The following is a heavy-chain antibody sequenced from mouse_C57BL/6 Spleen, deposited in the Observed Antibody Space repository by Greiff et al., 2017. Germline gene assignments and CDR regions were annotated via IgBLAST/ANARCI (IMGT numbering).Heavy chain of an antibody. D-gene: IGHD1-1*01. V-gene: IGHV1-19*01. J-gene: IGHJ2*01. CDR1: GYTFTDYY. Sequence: EVQLQQSGPVLVKPGASVKMSCKASGYTFTDYYMNWVKQSHGKSLEWIGVINPYNGGTSYNQKFKGKATLTVDKSSSTAYMELNSLTSEDSAVYYCARGEGITTVSYWGQGTTLTVSS. CDR2: INPYNGGT. CDR3: ARGEGITTVSY.